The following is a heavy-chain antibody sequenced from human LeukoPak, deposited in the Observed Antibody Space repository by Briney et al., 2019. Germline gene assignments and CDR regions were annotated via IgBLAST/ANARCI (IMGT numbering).Heavy chain of an antibody. Sequence: SETLSLTCTVSGGSISSSSYYWGWIRQPPGKGLEWIGSIYYSGSTYYNPSLKSRVTISVDTSKNQFSLKLSSVTAADTAVYYCARGGHHRIYCSGGSCFDYPYYYYYYMDVWGKGTTVTVSS. J-gene: IGHJ6*03. CDR2: IYYSGST. CDR3: ARGGHHRIYCSGGSCFDYPYYYYYYMDV. V-gene: IGHV4-39*07. CDR1: GGSISSSSYY. D-gene: IGHD2-15*01.